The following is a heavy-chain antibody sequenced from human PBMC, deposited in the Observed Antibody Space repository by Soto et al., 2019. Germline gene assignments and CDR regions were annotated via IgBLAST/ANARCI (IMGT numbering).Heavy chain of an antibody. CDR3: AKRGSVGTTYQYDAFDI. D-gene: IGHD1-26*01. CDR1: GASISSYY. J-gene: IGHJ3*02. Sequence: ETLSLTCPVSGASISSYYWSWIRQPPGKELEWIGYIYYSGSTNYNPSLKSRVTISVDTSKNQFSLKPSSVTAADTAVYYCAKRGSVGTTYQYDAFDIWGQGTMVTV. V-gene: IGHV4-59*01. CDR2: IYYSGST.